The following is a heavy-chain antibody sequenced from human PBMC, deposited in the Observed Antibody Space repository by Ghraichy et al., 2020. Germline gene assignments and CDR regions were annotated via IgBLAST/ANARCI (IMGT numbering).Heavy chain of an antibody. Sequence: SETLSLTCTVSGGSISSGSYYWSWIRQPAGKGLEWIGRIYTSGSTNYNPSLKSRVTISVDTYKNQFSLKLSSVTAADTAVYYCAREWTIDYGDYHDAFDIWGQGTMVTVSS. CDR2: IYTSGST. D-gene: IGHD4-17*01. J-gene: IGHJ3*02. V-gene: IGHV4-61*02. CDR3: AREWTIDYGDYHDAFDI. CDR1: GGSISSGSYY.